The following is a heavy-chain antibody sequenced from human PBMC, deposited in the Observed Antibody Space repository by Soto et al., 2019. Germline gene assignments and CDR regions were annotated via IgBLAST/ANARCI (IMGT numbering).Heavy chain of an antibody. D-gene: IGHD2-2*01. Sequence: QVQLQQWGAGLLKPSETLSLTCAVYGGSFSGYYWSWIRQPPGKGLVWIWEINHSGSTNYNPSLKSRAPISVDPSENQFSGKLSSVTAADTAVYYCARGIYPWVPDAMTPLGYWGQGTLVTVSS. CDR2: INHSGST. V-gene: IGHV4-34*01. CDR3: ARGIYPWVPDAMTPLGY. CDR1: GGSFSGYY. J-gene: IGHJ4*02.